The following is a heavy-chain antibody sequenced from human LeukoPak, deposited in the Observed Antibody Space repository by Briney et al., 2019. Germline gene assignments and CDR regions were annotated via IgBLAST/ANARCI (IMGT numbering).Heavy chain of an antibody. CDR2: IYYSGST. V-gene: IGHV4-59*08. Sequence: PSETLSLTCTASGGSISDYYWSWIRQPPGKGLEYIGHIYYSGSTNYNPSLKSRVTILVDTSKNQFSLRLSSVTAADTAIYYCARRGYCSGGSCYSFDYWGQGTLVTVSS. CDR1: GGSISDYY. D-gene: IGHD2-15*01. J-gene: IGHJ4*02. CDR3: ARRGYCSGGSCYSFDY.